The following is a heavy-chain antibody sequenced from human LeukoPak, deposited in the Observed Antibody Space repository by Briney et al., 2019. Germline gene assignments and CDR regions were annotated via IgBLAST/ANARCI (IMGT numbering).Heavy chain of an antibody. CDR2: IKSKTDGGTT. D-gene: IGHD3-10*01. Sequence: PGGSLRLSCAASGFTFSNAWMSWVRQAPGKGLEWVGRIKSKTDGGTTDYAAPVKGRFTISRDDSKNTLYLQMNSLRAEDTAVYYCAKPLLWFGELNFDYWGQGTLVTVSS. CDR1: GFTFSNAW. CDR3: AKPLLWFGELNFDY. J-gene: IGHJ4*02. V-gene: IGHV3-15*01.